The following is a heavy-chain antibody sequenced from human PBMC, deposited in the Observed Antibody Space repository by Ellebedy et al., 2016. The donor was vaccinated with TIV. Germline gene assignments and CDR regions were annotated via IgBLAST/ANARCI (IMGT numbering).Heavy chain of an antibody. CDR2: IWYDGGNK. Sequence: GESLKISCAASGFTFSTYGMHWVRQAPGKGLEWVAVIWYDGGNKYYADSVKGRFAISRDNSKNTLYMQMNSLRAEDTAVYYCARDVGGGNWLDPWGQGTLVTVSS. D-gene: IGHD3-16*01. CDR1: GFTFSTYG. V-gene: IGHV3-33*08. CDR3: ARDVGGGNWLDP. J-gene: IGHJ5*02.